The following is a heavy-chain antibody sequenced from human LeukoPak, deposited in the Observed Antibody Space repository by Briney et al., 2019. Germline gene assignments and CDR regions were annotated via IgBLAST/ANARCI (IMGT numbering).Heavy chain of an antibody. Sequence: PSETLTLTCTVSGDSISSFYRNWIRQSAGKGLEWIERMYISGSTNYNPSLKSRVTMSVDTSKNQFSLKVTSVTAADTAVYFCARERRDNSLGLDYWGQATQLTVSS. CDR1: GDSISSFY. V-gene: IGHV4-4*07. D-gene: IGHD3-22*01. J-gene: IGHJ4*02. CDR2: MYISGST. CDR3: ARERRDNSLGLDY.